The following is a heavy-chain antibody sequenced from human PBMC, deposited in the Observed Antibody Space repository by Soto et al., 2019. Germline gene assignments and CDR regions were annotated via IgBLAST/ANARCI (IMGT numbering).Heavy chain of an antibody. CDR1: GYSFTSYL. D-gene: IGHD6-19*01. J-gene: IGHJ4*02. CDR2: IDPSDSYT. CDR3: ASHGRGAWSMRLVSAYDY. V-gene: IGHV5-10-1*01. Sequence: PGESLKISFKGSGYSFTSYLISWVRQMPVKGLAWMGRIDPSDSYTNYSPSFQGHVTISADKSISTAYLQWSSLKASDTAMYYCASHGRGAWSMRLVSAYDYLGQGTLV.